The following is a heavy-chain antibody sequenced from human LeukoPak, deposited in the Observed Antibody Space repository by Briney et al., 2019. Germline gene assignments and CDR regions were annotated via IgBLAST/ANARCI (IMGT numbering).Heavy chain of an antibody. J-gene: IGHJ3*02. CDR1: GFTFSSYS. D-gene: IGHD2-2*01. CDR2: ITISSSYI. CDR3: ASGGEVPGAFDI. Sequence: GGSLRLSCAASGFTFSSYSMNWVRLAPGKGLECVSSITISSSYIYYADSVKGRFTISRDNAKNSLYLQMNSLRAEDTAVYYCASGGEVPGAFDIWGQGTMVTVSS. V-gene: IGHV3-21*04.